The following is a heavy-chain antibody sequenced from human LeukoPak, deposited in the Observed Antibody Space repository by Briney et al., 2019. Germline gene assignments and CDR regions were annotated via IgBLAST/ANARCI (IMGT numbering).Heavy chain of an antibody. D-gene: IGHD3-9*01. CDR3: AKDRQGRYFDWLLPPYYFDY. J-gene: IGHJ4*02. CDR1: GFTFSSYA. Sequence: GGSLRLSCAASGFTFSSYAMSWVRQAPGKGLEWVSAISGSGDSTYYADSVKGRFTISRDNSKNTLYLQMNSLRAEDTAVYYCAKDRQGRYFDWLLPPYYFDYWGQGTLVTVSS. V-gene: IGHV3-23*01. CDR2: ISGSGDST.